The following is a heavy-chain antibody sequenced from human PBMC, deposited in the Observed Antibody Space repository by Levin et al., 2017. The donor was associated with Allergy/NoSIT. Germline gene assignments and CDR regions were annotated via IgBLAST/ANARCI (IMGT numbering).Heavy chain of an antibody. J-gene: IGHJ5*02. V-gene: IGHV4-59*01. Sequence: PSETLSLTCTVSGGSISSYYWSWIRQPPGKGLEWIGYIYYSGSTNYNPSLKSRVTISVDTSKNQFSLKLSSVTAADTAVYYCARDVGHEYYDSSGNPTDWFDPWGQGTLVTVSS. CDR3: ARDVGHEYYDSSGNPTDWFDP. CDR2: IYYSGST. CDR1: GGSISSYY. D-gene: IGHD3-22*01.